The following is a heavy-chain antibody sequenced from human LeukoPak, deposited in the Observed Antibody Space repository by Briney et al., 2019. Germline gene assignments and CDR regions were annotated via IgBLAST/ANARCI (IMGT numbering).Heavy chain of an antibody. D-gene: IGHD6-13*01. J-gene: IGHJ6*02. CDR1: GFIFSHYG. CDR3: ARGSGSWYPPYYYYGMDV. Sequence: PGRSLRLSCAASGFIFSHYGMHWVRQAPGKGLEWVSSISSSSSYIYYADSVKGRFTISRDNAKNSLYLQMNSLRAEDTAVYYCARGSGSWYPPYYYYGMDVWGQGTTVTVSS. CDR2: ISSSSSYI. V-gene: IGHV3-21*01.